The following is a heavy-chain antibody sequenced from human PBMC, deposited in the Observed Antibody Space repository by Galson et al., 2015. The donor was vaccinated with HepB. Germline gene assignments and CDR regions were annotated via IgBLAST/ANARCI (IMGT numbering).Heavy chain of an antibody. J-gene: IGHJ5*02. CDR1: GGTFSSYA. Sequence: QSGAEVKEPGASVKVSCKASGGTFSSYAISWVRQAPGQGLEWMGGIIPIFGTANYAQKFQGRVTITADESTSTAYMELSSLRSEDTAVYYCARDLYSSSHGGWFDPWGQGTLVTVSS. D-gene: IGHD6-6*01. V-gene: IGHV1-69*13. CDR3: ARDLYSSSHGGWFDP. CDR2: IIPIFGTA.